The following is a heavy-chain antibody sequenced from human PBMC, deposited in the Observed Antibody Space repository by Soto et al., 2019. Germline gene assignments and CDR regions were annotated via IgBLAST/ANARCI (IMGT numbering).Heavy chain of an antibody. D-gene: IGHD2-21*02. CDR3: ATDDFTDRGDAYFDY. CDR1: VVSVTNLA. J-gene: IGHJ4*02. CDR2: IGASGDIT. V-gene: IGHV3-23*01. Sequence: AGSLRPSSSASVVSVTNLAVSWVRKAPGKGLEWVAGIGASGDITWYAASVKGRLSISRDNSKNTLYLQLNSLRFEDTAVYYCATDDFTDRGDAYFDYWRPGTPDTVSS.